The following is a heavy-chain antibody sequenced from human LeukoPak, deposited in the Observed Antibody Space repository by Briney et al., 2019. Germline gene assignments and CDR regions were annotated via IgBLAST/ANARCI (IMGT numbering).Heavy chain of an antibody. CDR1: GFTFSSYW. Sequence: GGSLRLSCAASGFTFSSYWMSWVRQAPGKGLEWVSSISSSSSYIYYADSVKGRFTISRDNAKNSLYLQMNSLRAEDTAVYYCARGPTRMAFDPWGQGTLVTVSS. V-gene: IGHV3-21*01. J-gene: IGHJ5*02. CDR3: ARGPTRMAFDP. D-gene: IGHD5-24*01. CDR2: ISSSSSYI.